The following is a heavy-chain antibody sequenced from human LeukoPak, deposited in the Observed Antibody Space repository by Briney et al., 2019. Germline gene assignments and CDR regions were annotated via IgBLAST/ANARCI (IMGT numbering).Heavy chain of an antibody. CDR2: MNPNSGNT. CDR3: ARVEAGDDPETRGFDP. CDR1: GYTFTSYD. Sequence: ASVKVSCKASGYTFTSYDINWVRQATGQGLEWMGWMNPNSGNTGYAQKFQGRVTMTRNTSISTAYMELSSLRSEDTAVYYCARVEAGDDPETRGFDPWGQGTLVTVSS. J-gene: IGHJ5*02. V-gene: IGHV1-8*01. D-gene: IGHD6-25*01.